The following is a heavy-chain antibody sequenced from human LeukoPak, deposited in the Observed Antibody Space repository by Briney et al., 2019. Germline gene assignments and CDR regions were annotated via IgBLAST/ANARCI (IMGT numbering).Heavy chain of an antibody. Sequence: GGSLRLSCAASEFTYGMNWVRQAPGKGLECVSAISSSGSNTYYADSVKGRFTISRDNSKNTLYLQMNSLRAEDTAVYYCAKVAGGWEYYYYYYGMDVWGQGTTVTVSS. CDR3: AKVAGGWEYYYYYYGMDV. CDR2: ISSSGSNT. D-gene: IGHD6-19*01. CDR1: EFTYG. V-gene: IGHV3-23*01. J-gene: IGHJ6*02.